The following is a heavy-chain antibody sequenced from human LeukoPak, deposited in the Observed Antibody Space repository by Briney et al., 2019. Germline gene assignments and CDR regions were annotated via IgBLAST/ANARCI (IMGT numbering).Heavy chain of an antibody. CDR2: FDPEDGET. D-gene: IGHD2-2*01. V-gene: IGHV1-24*01. CDR1: GYTLTELS. Sequence: ASVKVSCKVSGYTLTELSMHWVRQAPGKGLEWMGGFDPEDGETIYAQKFQGRVTMTEDTSTDTAYMELSSLRSEDTAVYYCATDPQPYCSSTSYSGDYWGQGTLVTVSS. CDR3: ATDPQPYCSSTSYSGDY. J-gene: IGHJ4*02.